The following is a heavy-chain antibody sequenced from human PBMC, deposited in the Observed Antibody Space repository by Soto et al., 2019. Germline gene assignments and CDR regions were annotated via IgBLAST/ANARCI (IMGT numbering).Heavy chain of an antibody. Sequence: QVQLVESGGGVVQPGRSLRLSCAASGFTFSSYAMHWVRQAPGKGLEWVAVISYDGRNKYYADSVKGRLTISRDNSKNTLYLQMNSLRAEDTAVYYCARGDIVLVPAAIFGHFDYWGQETLVTVSS. V-gene: IGHV3-30*04. D-gene: IGHD2-2*01. CDR1: GFTFSSYA. CDR2: ISYDGRNK. CDR3: ARGDIVLVPAAIFGHFDY. J-gene: IGHJ4*02.